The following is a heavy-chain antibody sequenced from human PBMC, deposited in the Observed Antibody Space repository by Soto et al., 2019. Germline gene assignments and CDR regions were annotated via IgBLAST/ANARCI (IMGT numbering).Heavy chain of an antibody. Sequence: SQTLSLTCAISGDSVSSNSAAWNWIRQSPSRGLEWLGRTYYRSKWYNDYAVSVKSRITINPDTSKNQFSLQLNSVTPEDTAVYYCAREEAAYYDILTGYYMWSDAFDIWAQGTMVTVSS. CDR1: GDSVSSNSAA. J-gene: IGHJ3*02. CDR2: TYYRSKWYN. CDR3: AREEAAYYDILTGYYMWSDAFDI. V-gene: IGHV6-1*01. D-gene: IGHD3-9*01.